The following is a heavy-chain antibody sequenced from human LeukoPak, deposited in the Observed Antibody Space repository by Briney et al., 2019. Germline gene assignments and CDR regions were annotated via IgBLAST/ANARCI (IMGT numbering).Heavy chain of an antibody. CDR2: IDPSGSYT. CDR1: GYCFTSSW. D-gene: IGHD6-13*01. Sequence: PGESLKISCKGSGYCFTSSWISWVRQMPGKGLEWMGRIDPSGSYTNYSPSFQGHVTISADKSISTAYLQWSSLKASDTAMYYCARARAAGGRWSDLDYWGQGTLVTVSS. CDR3: ARARAAGGRWSDLDY. V-gene: IGHV5-10-1*01. J-gene: IGHJ4*02.